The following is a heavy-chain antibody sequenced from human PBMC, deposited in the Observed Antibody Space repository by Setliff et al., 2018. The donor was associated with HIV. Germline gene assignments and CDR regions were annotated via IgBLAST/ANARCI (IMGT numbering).Heavy chain of an antibody. CDR2: INHSGDA. CDR3: ARKHLVNVFDY. J-gene: IGHJ4*02. Sequence: SETLSLTCAVSGYSISSGHHWGWIRQPPGKGLEWIGDINHSGDANYNPSLKSRVTISVDKSKKQVSLKLNSVTAADTAVYYCARKHLVNVFDYWGQGTLVTVSS. CDR1: GYSISSGHH. D-gene: IGHD3-22*01. V-gene: IGHV4-38-2*01.